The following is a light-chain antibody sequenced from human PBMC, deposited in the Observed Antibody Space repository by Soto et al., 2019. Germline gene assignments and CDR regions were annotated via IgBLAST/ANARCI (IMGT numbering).Light chain of an antibody. CDR2: DAS. J-gene: IGKJ1*01. V-gene: IGKV1-6*01. CDR3: LQYYNYPRT. CDR1: QGIRNV. Sequence: AIQMTQSPSSLSASVGDRVTLTCRASQGIRNVLGWYQQKPGKAPQLLIYDASSLQGGVPSRFSGSGSGTDFTLTIRSLQPEDSATYYFLQYYNYPRTFGQGTKVQVK.